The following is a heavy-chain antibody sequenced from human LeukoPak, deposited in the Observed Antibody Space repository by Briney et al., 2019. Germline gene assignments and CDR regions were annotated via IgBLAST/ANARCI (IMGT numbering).Heavy chain of an antibody. J-gene: IGHJ4*02. CDR2: INQDGSEK. D-gene: IGHD4-17*01. Sequence: GGSLRLSCVTSGFTFSYYWMSWVRQAPGKGLEWVANINQDGSEKYYVDSVKGRFTISRDNAKNSLYLQMNSLRAEDTAVYYCARDSNGDYVPYYFDYWGQGTLVTVSS. CDR3: ARDSNGDYVPYYFDY. CDR1: GFTFSYYW. V-gene: IGHV3-7*01.